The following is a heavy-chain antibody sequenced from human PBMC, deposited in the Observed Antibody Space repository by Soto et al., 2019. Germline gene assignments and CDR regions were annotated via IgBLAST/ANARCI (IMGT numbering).Heavy chain of an antibody. CDR3: ASTLFRVVVITLDAFDI. V-gene: IGHV3-23*01. J-gene: IGHJ3*02. Sequence: EVQLLESGGGLVQPGGSLRLSCAASGFTFSSYAMSWVRQAPGKGLEWVSASSGSGGSTYYADSVKGRFTISRDKSKHTLYLQMSSLRAEDTAVYYCASTLFRVVVITLDAFDIWRQGTMVTVSS. CDR1: GFTFSSYA. CDR2: SSGSGGST. D-gene: IGHD3-22*01.